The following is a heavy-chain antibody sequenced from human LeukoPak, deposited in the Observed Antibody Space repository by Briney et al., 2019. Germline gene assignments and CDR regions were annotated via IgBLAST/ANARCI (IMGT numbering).Heavy chain of an antibody. CDR1: GFMFSNG. CDR2: IQHDGSGQ. D-gene: IGHD3-10*01. Sequence: GGSLRLACTASGFMFSNGMHWVRQAPGKGLDWMAYIQHDGSGQFYADSVKGRFTISRDNSKNTVYLQMNSLRAEDTAVYYCARDDPRFGELLRGAFDIWGQGTMVTVSS. V-gene: IGHV3-30*02. CDR3: ARDDPRFGELLRGAFDI. J-gene: IGHJ3*02.